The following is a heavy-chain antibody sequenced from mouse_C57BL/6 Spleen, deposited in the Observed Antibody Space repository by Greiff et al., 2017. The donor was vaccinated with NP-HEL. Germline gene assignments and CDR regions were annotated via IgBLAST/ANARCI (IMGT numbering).Heavy chain of an antibody. CDR2: IDPENGDT. D-gene: IGHD1-1*01. CDR3: TTHTNYYGSSWFAY. Sequence: VQLQQSGAELVRPGASVKLSCTASGFNIKDDYMHWVKQRPEQGLEWIGWIDPENGDTEYASKFQGKATITADTSSNTAYLQLSSLTSEDTAVYYCTTHTNYYGSSWFAYWGQGTLVTVSA. V-gene: IGHV14-4*01. CDR1: GFNIKDDY. J-gene: IGHJ3*01.